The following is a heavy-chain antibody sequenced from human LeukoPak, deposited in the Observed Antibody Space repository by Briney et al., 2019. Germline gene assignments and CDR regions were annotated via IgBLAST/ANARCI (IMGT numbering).Heavy chain of an antibody. D-gene: IGHD2-2*01. J-gene: IGHJ5*02. CDR1: GYTFTGYY. CDR3: ARAGSYCSSTSCYPRRFDP. CDR2: INPSGGST. V-gene: IGHV1-46*01. Sequence: ASVKVSCKASGYTFTGYYMHWVRQAPGQGLEWMGIINPSGGSTTYAQKFQGRVTMTTDTSTSTVYMELSSLRSEDTAVYYCARAGSYCSSTSCYPRRFDPWGQGTLVTVSS.